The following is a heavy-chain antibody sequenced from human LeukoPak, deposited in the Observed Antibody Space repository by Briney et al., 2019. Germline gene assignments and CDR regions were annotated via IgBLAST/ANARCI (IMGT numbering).Heavy chain of an antibody. Sequence: TSQTLSLTCTVSGGSISSGDYYWGWSRQPPGKGVEWIVYIYYSGSTYYNPSRKSRITITVYRAKNQFSLKLSSVTAADTAVYYCARVIVGATFDYWGQGTLVTVSS. CDR3: ARVIVGATFDY. V-gene: IGHV4-30-4*08. J-gene: IGHJ4*02. D-gene: IGHD1-26*01. CDR1: GGSISSGDYY. CDR2: IYYSGST.